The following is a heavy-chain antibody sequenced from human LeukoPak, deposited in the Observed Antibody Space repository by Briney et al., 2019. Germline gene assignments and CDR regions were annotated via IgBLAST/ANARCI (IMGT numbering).Heavy chain of an antibody. Sequence: ASVKVSCKASGYTFTSYDINWVRQATGQGLEWMGWMNPNSGNTGYAQKFQGRVTMTRNTSISTAYMELSSLRSEDTAVYYCARDSYGYGDDDYWGQGTLVNVSS. CDR1: GYTFTSYD. D-gene: IGHD5-18*01. CDR2: MNPNSGNT. J-gene: IGHJ4*02. CDR3: ARDSYGYGDDDY. V-gene: IGHV1-8*01.